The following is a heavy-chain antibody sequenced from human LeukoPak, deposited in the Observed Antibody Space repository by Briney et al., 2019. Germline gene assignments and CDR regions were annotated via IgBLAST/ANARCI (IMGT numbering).Heavy chain of an antibody. V-gene: IGHV3-7*03. D-gene: IGHD1-26*01. J-gene: IGHJ4*02. Sequence: GGSLRLSCAASGFTFINYWMNWVRQAPGKGLEWVANIKQDGTEKNYADSVKGRFTISRDNAKNSLYLQLNSLRADDTAIYYCARDSRRVGATGGSDYWGQGSLVTVSS. CDR1: GFTFINYW. CDR3: ARDSRRVGATGGSDY. CDR2: IKQDGTEK.